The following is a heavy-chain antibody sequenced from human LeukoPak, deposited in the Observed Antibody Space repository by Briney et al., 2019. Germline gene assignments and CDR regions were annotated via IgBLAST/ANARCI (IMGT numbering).Heavy chain of an antibody. D-gene: IGHD6-13*01. V-gene: IGHV3-33*01. Sequence: GGSLRLSCAASGFTFSSYGMPWVRQAPGKGLEWVAVIWYDGSNKYYADSVKGRFTISRDNSKNTLYLQMNSLRAEDTAVYYCARDLAAAGHSHGGDYWGQGTLVTVSS. CDR3: ARDLAAAGHSHGGDY. J-gene: IGHJ4*02. CDR2: IWYDGSNK. CDR1: GFTFSSYG.